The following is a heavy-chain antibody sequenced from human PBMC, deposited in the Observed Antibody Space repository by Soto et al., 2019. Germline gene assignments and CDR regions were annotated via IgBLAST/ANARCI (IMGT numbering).Heavy chain of an antibody. J-gene: IGHJ6*02. CDR1: GFTFSSYA. Sequence: GGSLRLSCAASGFTFSSYAMSWVRQAPGKGLEWVSAISGSGGSTYYADSVKGRFTISRDNSKNTLYLQMNSLRAEDTAVYYCAKGQYSSSWSYGMDVWGQGTTVTVSS. CDR3: AKGQYSSSWSYGMDV. CDR2: ISGSGGST. D-gene: IGHD6-13*01. V-gene: IGHV3-23*01.